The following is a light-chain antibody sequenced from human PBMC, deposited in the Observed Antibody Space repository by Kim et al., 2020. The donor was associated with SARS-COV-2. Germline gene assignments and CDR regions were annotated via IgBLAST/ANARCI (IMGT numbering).Light chain of an antibody. CDR1: QDIRND. CDR3: LQHNTYPIT. CDR2: GAS. Sequence: ASVGDSVTITSRASQDIRNDLGWYQQNPGRAPKRLIYGASSLQSGVPSRFSGSGSGTEFTLTISSLQPEDFATYFCLQHNTYPITFGQGTRLEIK. V-gene: IGKV1-17*01. J-gene: IGKJ5*01.